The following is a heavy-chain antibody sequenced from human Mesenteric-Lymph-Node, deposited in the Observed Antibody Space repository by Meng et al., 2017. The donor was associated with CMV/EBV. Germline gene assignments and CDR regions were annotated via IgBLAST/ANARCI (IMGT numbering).Heavy chain of an antibody. CDR2: INPNSGGT. CDR3: ARGGGSYFWFDY. Sequence: GKAPGYTFTGYYMHWVRQAPGQGLEWMGWINPNSGGTNYAQKFQGWVTMTRDTSISTAYMELSRLRSDDTAVYYCARGGGSYFWFDYWGQGTLVTVSS. CDR1: GYTFTGYY. V-gene: IGHV1-2*04. D-gene: IGHD1-26*01. J-gene: IGHJ4*02.